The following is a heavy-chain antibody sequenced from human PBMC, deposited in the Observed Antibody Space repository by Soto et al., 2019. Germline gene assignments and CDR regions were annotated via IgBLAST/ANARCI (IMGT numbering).Heavy chain of an antibody. CDR2: ISYDGSNE. CDR1: PPTPPPPP. D-gene: IGHD1-1*01. J-gene: IGHJ4*02. Sequence: QVQLVQSGGGVVQPGRSLKPPPPPPPPTPPPPPPPPPPPPPGKGLEWVAHISYDGSNEYYADSVKGRFTVSRDNAKNTLDLQMNGLKTEDTALYYCTKEYIVGTTWGYFESWGQGALVIVSS. V-gene: IGHV3-30*18. CDR3: TKEYIVGTTWGYFES.